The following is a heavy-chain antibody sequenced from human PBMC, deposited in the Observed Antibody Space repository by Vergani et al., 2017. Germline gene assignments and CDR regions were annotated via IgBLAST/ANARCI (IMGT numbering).Heavy chain of an antibody. J-gene: IGHJ3*02. CDR3: AREVTCSSTSCYSGAFDI. CDR2: IYYSGST. V-gene: IGHV4-59*01. Sequence: VQLQESGPGLVKPSETLSLTCTVSGGSISSYYWSWIRQPPGKGLEWIGYIYYSGSTNYNPSLKSRVTISVDTSKNQFSLKLSSVTAADTAVYYCAREVTCSSTSCYSGAFDIWGQGTMVTVSS. CDR1: GGSISSYY. D-gene: IGHD2-2*01.